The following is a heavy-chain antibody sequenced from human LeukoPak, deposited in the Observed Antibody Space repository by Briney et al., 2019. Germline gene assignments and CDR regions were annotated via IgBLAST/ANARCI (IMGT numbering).Heavy chain of an antibody. CDR3: AREVGGPVTTKAKTVAGPRHLDYYLDY. CDR2: IYSGGST. CDR1: GFTVSSNY. V-gene: IGHV3-66*01. D-gene: IGHD6-19*01. J-gene: IGHJ4*02. Sequence: GGSLRLSCAASGFTVSSNYMSWVRQAPGKGLEWVSVIYSGGSTYYADSVKGRFTISRDNSKNTLYLQMNSLRAEDTAVYYCAREVGGPVTTKAKTVAGPRHLDYYLDYWGQGTLVTVSS.